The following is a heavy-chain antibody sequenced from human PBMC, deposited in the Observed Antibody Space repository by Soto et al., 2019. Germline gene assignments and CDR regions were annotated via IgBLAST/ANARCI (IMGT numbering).Heavy chain of an antibody. V-gene: IGHV1-69*13. D-gene: IGHD3-22*01. CDR1: GGTFSSYA. Sequence: SVKVSCKASGGTFSSYAISWVRQAPGQGLEWMGGIIPIFGTANYAQKFQGRVTITADESTSTAYMELSSLRSEDTAVYYCASQYYYDSSGYSAFDTWGQGTMVTVSS. J-gene: IGHJ3*02. CDR2: IIPIFGTA. CDR3: ASQYYYDSSGYSAFDT.